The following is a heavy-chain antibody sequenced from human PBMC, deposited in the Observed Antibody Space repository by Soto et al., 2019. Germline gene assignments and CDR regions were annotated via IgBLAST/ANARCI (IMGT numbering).Heavy chain of an antibody. CDR1: GFSLSPYW. Sequence: PGGSLRLSCAASGFSLSPYWMHWVRQVPGRGLEWVACLSSDGFGAAYADSVKGRFFISRDIARNTLSLQMYSLRADDTAVYYCARDLGGPDYWGRGTSVTVSS. J-gene: IGHJ4*02. CDR2: LSSDGFGA. D-gene: IGHD3-16*01. CDR3: ARDLGGPDY. V-gene: IGHV3-74*03.